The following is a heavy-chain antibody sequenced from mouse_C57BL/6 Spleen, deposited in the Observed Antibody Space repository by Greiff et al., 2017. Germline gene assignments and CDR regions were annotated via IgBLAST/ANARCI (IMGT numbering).Heavy chain of an antibody. CDR2: IDPENGDT. CDR1: GFNIKDDY. Sequence: EVKLMESGAELVRPGASVKLSCTASGFNIKDDYMHWVKQRPEQGLEWIGGIDPENGDTEYASKFQGKATITADTSSNTAYLQLSSLTSEDTAVYYCTMITYWGQGTLVTVSA. J-gene: IGHJ3*01. V-gene: IGHV14-4*01. D-gene: IGHD2-4*01. CDR3: TMITY.